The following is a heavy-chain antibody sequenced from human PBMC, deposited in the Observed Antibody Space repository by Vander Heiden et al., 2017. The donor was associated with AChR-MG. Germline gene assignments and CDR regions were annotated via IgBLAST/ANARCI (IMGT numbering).Heavy chain of an antibody. CDR2: INPNSGGT. Sequence: QVQLVQSGAEVKKPGASVKVSCKASGYTFTGYYMDWVRQAPGQGLEWMGWINPNSGGTNYAQKFQGWVTMTRDTSISTAYMELSRLRSDDTAVYYCARDHDFWSGRGFVYYGMDVWGQGTTVTVSS. J-gene: IGHJ6*02. CDR1: GYTFTGYY. V-gene: IGHV1-2*04. CDR3: ARDHDFWSGRGFVYYGMDV. D-gene: IGHD3-3*01.